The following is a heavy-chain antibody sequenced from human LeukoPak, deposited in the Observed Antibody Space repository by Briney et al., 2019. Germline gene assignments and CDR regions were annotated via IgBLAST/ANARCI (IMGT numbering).Heavy chain of an antibody. CDR3: AKEEYSTRYYYYGMDV. D-gene: IGHD2-2*01. J-gene: IGHJ6*02. V-gene: IGHV3-23*01. CDR1: GFTFSSYA. CDR2: ISGGGDST. Sequence: GALRLSCAASGFTFSSYAMSWVRQAPGKGLAWVSAISGGGDSTFYADSVKGRFTISRDNSKNTLYLQMSSLRAEDTAIYYCAKEEYSTRYYYYGMDVWGQGTTVTVSS.